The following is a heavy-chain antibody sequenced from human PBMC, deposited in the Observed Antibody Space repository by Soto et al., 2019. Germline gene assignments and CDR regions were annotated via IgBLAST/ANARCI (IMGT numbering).Heavy chain of an antibody. CDR1: GYTFTGYY. CDR3: ARALIVATTRDYYYYGMDV. V-gene: IGHV1-2*04. Sequence: ASVKVSCKASGYTFTGYYMHWVRQAPGQGLEWMGWINPNSGGTNYAQKFQGWVTMTRDTSISTAYMELSRLRSDDTAVYYCARALIVATTRDYYYYGMDVWGQGTTVTVSS. J-gene: IGHJ6*02. D-gene: IGHD5-12*01. CDR2: INPNSGGT.